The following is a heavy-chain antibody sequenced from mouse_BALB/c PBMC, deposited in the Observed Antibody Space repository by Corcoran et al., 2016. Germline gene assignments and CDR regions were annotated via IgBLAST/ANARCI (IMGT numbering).Heavy chain of an antibody. Sequence: QIQLVQSGPELKKPGETVKISCKASGYTFTNYGMNWVKQAPGKGLKWMGWINTYTGEPTYADDFKGRFAFSLETSASTAYLQINNLKNEDMATYFCARPITTVVAPYFDYWGQGTTLTVSS. CDR3: ARPITTVVAPYFDY. CDR1: GYTFTNYG. V-gene: IGHV9-1*02. D-gene: IGHD1-1*01. J-gene: IGHJ2*01. CDR2: INTYTGEP.